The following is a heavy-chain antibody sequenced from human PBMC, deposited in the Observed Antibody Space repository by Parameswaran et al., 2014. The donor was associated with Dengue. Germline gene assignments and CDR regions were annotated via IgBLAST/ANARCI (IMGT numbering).Heavy chain of an antibody. CDR2: ISGSGGST. CDR3: AKDRIAAAGRVDY. V-gene: IGHV3-23*01. Sequence: RWIRQPPGKGLEWVSAISGSGGSTYYADSVKGRFTISRDNSKNTLYLQMNSLRAEDTAVYYCAKDRIAAAGRVDYWGQGTLVTVSS. D-gene: IGHD6-13*01. J-gene: IGHJ4*02.